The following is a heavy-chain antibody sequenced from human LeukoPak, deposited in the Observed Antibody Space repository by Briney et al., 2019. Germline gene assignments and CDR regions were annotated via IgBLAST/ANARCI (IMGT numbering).Heavy chain of an antibody. CDR2: INAGNGNT. V-gene: IGHV1-3*01. CDR1: GYTFTSYA. CDR3: ARYGSVVDTAIFDY. J-gene: IGHJ4*02. D-gene: IGHD5-18*01. Sequence: ASVKVSCKASGYTFTSYAIHWMRQAPGQRLEWMGWINAGNGNTKYSQKFQGRVTITRDTSASIAYMELSSLRSEDTAVNYCARYGSVVDTAIFDYWGQGTLVTVSS.